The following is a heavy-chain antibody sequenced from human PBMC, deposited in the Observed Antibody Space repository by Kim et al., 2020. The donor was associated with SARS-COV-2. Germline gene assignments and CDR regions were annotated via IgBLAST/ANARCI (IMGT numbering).Heavy chain of an antibody. CDR3: ARGRAFDT. CDR2: INHSGST. Sequence: SETLSLTCAVYGGSFSGYYWSWIRQPPGKGLEWIGGINHSGSTNYNPSLKSRVTISVDTSKNQFSLKLSSVTAADTAVYYCARGRAFDTWGQGTMVTVSS. CDR1: GGSFSGYY. V-gene: IGHV4-34*01. J-gene: IGHJ3*02.